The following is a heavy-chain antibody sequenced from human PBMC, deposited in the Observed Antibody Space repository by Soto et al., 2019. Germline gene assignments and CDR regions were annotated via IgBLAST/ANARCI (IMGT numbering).Heavy chain of an antibody. CDR1: GGSISSSNW. V-gene: IGHV4-4*02. D-gene: IGHD3-10*01. Sequence: SETLSLTCAVSGGSISSSNWWSWVRQPPGKGLEWIGEIYHSGSTNYNPSLKSRVTISVDKSKNQFSLKLSSVTAADTAVYYCARDNRVLLWFGELLPGGMDVWRQRTTVTVSS. CDR3: ARDNRVLLWFGELLPGGMDV. J-gene: IGHJ6*02. CDR2: IYHSGST.